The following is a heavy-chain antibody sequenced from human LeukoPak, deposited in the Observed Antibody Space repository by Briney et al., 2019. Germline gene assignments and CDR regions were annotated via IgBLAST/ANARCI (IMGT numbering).Heavy chain of an antibody. J-gene: IGHJ4*02. Sequence: PSEALSLTCTVSGGSITSYYWSWVRQPAGKGLEWIGRIYTSGSTNYNPSLKSRVTMSVDTSKNQFSLNLSSVTAADTAVYYCARVAYDSSGYRLDYWGQGTLVTVSS. CDR3: ARVAYDSSGYRLDY. V-gene: IGHV4-4*07. CDR2: IYTSGST. CDR1: GGSITSYY. D-gene: IGHD3-22*01.